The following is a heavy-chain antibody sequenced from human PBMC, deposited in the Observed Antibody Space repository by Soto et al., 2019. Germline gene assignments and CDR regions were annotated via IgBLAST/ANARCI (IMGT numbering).Heavy chain of an antibody. CDR2: ISSSGSTI. J-gene: IGHJ4*02. V-gene: IGHV3-11*01. D-gene: IGHD6-19*01. CDR1: GFTFSDYY. Sequence: GALRLSCAASGFTFSDYYMSWIRQAPGKGLEWVSYISSSGSTIYYADSVKGRFTISRDNAKNSLYLQMNSLRAEDTAVYYCGGSSGWYQGGFDYWGQGTLVTVSS. CDR3: GGSSGWYQGGFDY.